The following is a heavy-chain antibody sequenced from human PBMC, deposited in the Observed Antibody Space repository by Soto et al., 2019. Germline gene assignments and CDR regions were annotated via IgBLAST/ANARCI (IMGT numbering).Heavy chain of an antibody. Sequence: QITLKESGPTLAKPTQNLTLTCTFSGLSISTSGVAVGWVRQPPVKPLEWLALIYSNYDKRFSTSMKSRLPITRDTSKNQLVIRMTHMELVDTGTYYCTHVRGSGLYGMDVWGQGTTVTVSS. CDR1: GLSISTSGVA. V-gene: IGHV2-5*01. D-gene: IGHD3-10*01. J-gene: IGHJ6*02. CDR2: IYSNYDK. CDR3: THVRGSGLYGMDV.